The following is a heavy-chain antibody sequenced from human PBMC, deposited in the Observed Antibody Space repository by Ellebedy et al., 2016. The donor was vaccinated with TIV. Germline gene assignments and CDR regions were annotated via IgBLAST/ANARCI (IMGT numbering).Heavy chain of an antibody. D-gene: IGHD3-3*01. Sequence: MPSETLSLSCTASGYPIKRRNYYWGCLLQPPGKGLEWIVSIYYSESTYYKPSLQSRVTLSIDTSKSLLSLNLAYVTAADAAVYFCFRGLTDQASVDFHWGQGIRVSVSS. J-gene: IGHJ4*02. V-gene: IGHV4-39*07. CDR2: IYYSEST. CDR3: FRGLTDQASVDFH. CDR1: GYPIKRRNYY.